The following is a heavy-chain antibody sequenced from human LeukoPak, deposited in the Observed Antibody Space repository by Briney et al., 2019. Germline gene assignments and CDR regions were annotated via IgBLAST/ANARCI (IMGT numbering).Heavy chain of an antibody. D-gene: IGHD2-15*01. V-gene: IGHV3-23*01. CDR2: ISAGGGST. CDR3: VTIRGQYCSGGSCYGPDY. Sequence: SLRLSCAASGFTFSSYAMSWVRQAPGKGLEWVSXISAGGGSTYYADSVKGRFTISRDSSKNILYLQMNSLRAEDTAVYYSVTIRGQYCSGGSCYGPDYWGQGTLVTVSS. J-gene: IGHJ4*02. CDR1: GFTFSSYA.